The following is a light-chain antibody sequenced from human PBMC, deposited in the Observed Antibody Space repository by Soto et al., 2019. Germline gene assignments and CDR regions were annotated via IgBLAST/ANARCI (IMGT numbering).Light chain of an antibody. CDR2: EVS. V-gene: IGLV2-14*01. J-gene: IGLJ1*01. CDR3: SSYTSSTTVV. Sequence: QSVLTQPASVSGSPGQSITISCTGSSSDIGGFDYVSWYQHRPGEAPKLTIYEVSNRPSGVSYRFSGSKSDNTASLTISGLQAEDEGVYYCSSYTSSTTVVFGTGTKLTAL. CDR1: SSDIGGFDY.